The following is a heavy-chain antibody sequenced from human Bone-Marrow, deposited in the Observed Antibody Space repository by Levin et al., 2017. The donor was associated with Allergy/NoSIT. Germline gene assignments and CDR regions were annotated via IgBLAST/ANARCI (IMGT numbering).Heavy chain of an antibody. CDR1: GFTFSTYN. V-gene: IGHV3-48*01. CDR2: ISSSDSTI. Sequence: GASVKVSCAASGFTFSTYNINWVRQAPGKGLEWISYISSSDSTIFYADSVKGRFTISRDNDKNSVYLQMNSLRGEDTAVYYCARDGDYGDHVYAFDVWGRGTVVTVSS. CDR3: ARDGDYGDHVYAFDV. J-gene: IGHJ3*01. D-gene: IGHD4/OR15-4a*01.